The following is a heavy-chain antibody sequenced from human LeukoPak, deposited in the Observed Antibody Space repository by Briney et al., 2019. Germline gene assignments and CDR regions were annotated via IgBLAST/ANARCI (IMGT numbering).Heavy chain of an antibody. CDR3: ARTVRGVKHYYYYYYMDV. V-gene: IGHV4-34*01. J-gene: IGHJ6*03. CDR1: GGSFSGYY. D-gene: IGHD3-10*01. Sequence: SETLSLTCAVYGGSFSGYYWSWIRQPPGKGLEWIGEINHSGSTNYNPSLKSRVTISVDTSKNQFSLKLSSVTAADTAVYYCARTVRGVKHYYYYYYMDVWGKGTTVTISS. CDR2: INHSGST.